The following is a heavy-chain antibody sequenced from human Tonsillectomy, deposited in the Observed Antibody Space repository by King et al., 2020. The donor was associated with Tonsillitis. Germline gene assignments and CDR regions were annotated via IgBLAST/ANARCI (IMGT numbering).Heavy chain of an antibody. CDR2: ISSSRSYI. V-gene: IGHV3-21*01. D-gene: IGHD4-23*01. J-gene: IGHJ6*02. CDR3: ARAERVNGMDV. Sequence: VQLVESGGGLVKPGESLRLSCAASGFTFSTYNMNWVRQAPGKGLEWVSSISSSRSYIYCADSVKGRFTISRDNAKNSLYLQMNSLRAEDTAVYYCARAERVNGMDVWGQGPTVTVSS. CDR1: GFTFSTYN.